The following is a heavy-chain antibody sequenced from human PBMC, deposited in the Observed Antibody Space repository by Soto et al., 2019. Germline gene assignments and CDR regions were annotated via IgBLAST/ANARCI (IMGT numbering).Heavy chain of an antibody. CDR3: ARHRTSGYLTNDAFDI. Sequence: GESLKISCKGSGISFSNYWIGWVRQLPGKDLQWMGAIFPDDSRIRNSPSFQGQVTISADKSITTAYLQLTSLKASDTAVYFCARHRTSGYLTNDAFDICDQATMLTVSS. V-gene: IGHV5-51*01. D-gene: IGHD3-22*01. CDR2: IFPDDSRI. J-gene: IGHJ3*02. CDR1: GISFSNYW.